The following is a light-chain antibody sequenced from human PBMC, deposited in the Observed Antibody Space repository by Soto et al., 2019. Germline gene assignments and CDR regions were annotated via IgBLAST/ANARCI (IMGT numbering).Light chain of an antibody. Sequence: DIQMTQSPSSLSASVGDRVTITCRASQSISTYLNWYQQKPGKAPKLLISAASSLQSGVPSRFSGSVSGTGFPLTISTLQAEDSATYHCQQSYTTPLTFGGGTKVEIK. CDR1: QSISTY. CDR3: QQSYTTPLT. V-gene: IGKV1-39*01. J-gene: IGKJ4*01. CDR2: AAS.